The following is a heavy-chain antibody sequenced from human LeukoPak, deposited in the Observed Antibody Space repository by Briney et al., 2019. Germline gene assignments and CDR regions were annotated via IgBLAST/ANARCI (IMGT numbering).Heavy chain of an antibody. Sequence: GASVKVSCKASGHTFTGYYMHWVRQAPGQGLEWMGIINPSGGSTSYAQKFQGRVTMTRDMSTSTVYMELSSLRSEDTAVYYCARDLGPGYCSSTSCHGGSMDYWGQGTLVTVSS. CDR2: INPSGGST. D-gene: IGHD2-2*01. CDR3: ARDLGPGYCSSTSCHGGSMDY. CDR1: GHTFTGYY. J-gene: IGHJ4*02. V-gene: IGHV1-46*01.